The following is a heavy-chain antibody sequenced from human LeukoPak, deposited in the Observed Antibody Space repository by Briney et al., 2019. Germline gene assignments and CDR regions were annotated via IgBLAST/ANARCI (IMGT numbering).Heavy chain of an antibody. D-gene: IGHD6-13*01. V-gene: IGHV4-34*01. CDR3: ARVGDDSSKPRFDP. J-gene: IGHJ5*02. CDR1: GGSFSGYY. Sequence: PSETLSLTCAVYGGSFSGYYWSWIRQPPGKGLEWIGEINHSGSTNYNPSLKSRVTISVDTSKNQFSLKLSSVTAADTAVYYCARVGDDSSKPRFDPWGQGTLVTVSS. CDR2: INHSGST.